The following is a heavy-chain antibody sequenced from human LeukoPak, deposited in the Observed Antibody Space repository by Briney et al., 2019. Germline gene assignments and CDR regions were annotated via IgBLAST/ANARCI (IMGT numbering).Heavy chain of an antibody. D-gene: IGHD3-9*01. J-gene: IGHJ6*02. CDR2: INHSGST. Sequence: PSETLSLTCAVYGGSFSGYYWSWIRQPPGKGLEWIGEINHSGSTNYNPSLKSRVTISVDTSKNQFSLKLSSVTAADTAVYYCARGMIGYGPIGYYYYYGMDVWGQGTTVTVSS. CDR3: ARGMIGYGPIGYYYYYGMDV. V-gene: IGHV4-34*01. CDR1: GGSFSGYY.